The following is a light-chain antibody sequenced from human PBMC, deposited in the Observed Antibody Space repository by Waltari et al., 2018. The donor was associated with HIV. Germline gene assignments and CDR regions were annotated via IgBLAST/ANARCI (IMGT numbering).Light chain of an antibody. CDR1: SSNIAAGYH. CDR2: GNS. J-gene: IGLJ1*01. CDR3: QSHDSSLSGYV. Sequence: SVLTQPPSGSGAPGQRLTISCHGRSSNIAAGYHVHCYQQLPATAPTPLIYGNSNRPPGVPDRFSGSKSGTSASLAITGLQAEDEADYHCQSHDSSLSGYVFGTGTKVTVL. V-gene: IGLV1-40*01.